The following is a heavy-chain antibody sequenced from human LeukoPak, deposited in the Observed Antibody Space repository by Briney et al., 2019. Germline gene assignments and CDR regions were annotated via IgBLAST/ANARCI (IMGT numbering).Heavy chain of an antibody. D-gene: IGHD3-10*01. V-gene: IGHV5-51*01. CDR2: ISPGDSDI. CDR1: GYSFISYW. J-gene: IGHJ4*02. Sequence: GESLKISCKGSGYSFISYWIGWVRQMPGKGLEWMGIISPGDSDIRYSPSFQGQVALSVDKSINTAYLLLDHLKASDTAMYYCARLTTPRHNYGSERSYFFDYWGQGTLVTVSS. CDR3: ARLTTPRHNYGSERSYFFDY.